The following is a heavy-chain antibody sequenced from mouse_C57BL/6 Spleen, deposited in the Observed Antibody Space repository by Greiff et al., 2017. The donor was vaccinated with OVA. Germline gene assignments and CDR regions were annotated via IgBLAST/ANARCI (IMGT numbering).Heavy chain of an antibody. V-gene: IGHV1-15*01. CDR1: GYTFTDYE. CDR3: TSGSSYPAWFAY. CDR2: IDPETGGT. D-gene: IGHD1-1*01. Sequence: QVQLQQSGAELVRPGASVTLSCKASGYTFTDYEMHWVKQTPVHGLEWIGAIDPETGGTAYNQKFKGKAILTADKSSSTAYMELRSLTSEDSAVYYCTSGSSYPAWFAYWGQGTLVTVSA. J-gene: IGHJ3*01.